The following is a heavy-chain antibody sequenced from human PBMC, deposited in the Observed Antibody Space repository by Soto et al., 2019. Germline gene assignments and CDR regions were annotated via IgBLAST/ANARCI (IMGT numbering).Heavy chain of an antibody. CDR3: ARESEDLTSNFDY. V-gene: IGHV4-59*12. Sequence: PSETLSLTCTVSGTSISSYYWSWIRQPPGKGLEWIANIHYSGTTNYNPSLASRVTLSVDTSKNQSSLDMNSLSAEDTAVYYCARESEDLTSNFDYWGQGTLVTVSS. CDR1: GTSISSYY. J-gene: IGHJ4*02. CDR2: IHYSGTT.